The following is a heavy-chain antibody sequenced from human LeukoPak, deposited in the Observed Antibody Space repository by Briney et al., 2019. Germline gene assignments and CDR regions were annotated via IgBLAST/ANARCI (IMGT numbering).Heavy chain of an antibody. CDR2: IYYSGST. D-gene: IGHD3-10*01. V-gene: IGHV4-59*08. Sequence: SETLSLTCTVSGGSISSYYWSWIRQPPGKGLEWIGYIYYSGSTNYNPSLKSRVTISVDTSKNQFSLKLSAVTAADTAVYYCASVRRGFGESSKYYSYYYMDVWGNGTTVTISS. J-gene: IGHJ6*03. CDR3: ASVRRGFGESSKYYSYYYMDV. CDR1: GGSISSYY.